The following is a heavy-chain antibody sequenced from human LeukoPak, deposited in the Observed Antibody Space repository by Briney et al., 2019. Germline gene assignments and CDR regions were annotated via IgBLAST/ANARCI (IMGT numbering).Heavy chain of an antibody. D-gene: IGHD2-21*02. CDR3: TSWGDTTAEYFQR. Sequence: GGSLRLSCAASGFTFDDYAMHWVRQAPGKGLEWVSGISWNSGSIGYADSVKGRFTISRDNAQNSMYLQMNSLRVEDTAVYYCTSWGDTTAEYFQRWGQGTLVTVSS. CDR1: GFTFDDYA. V-gene: IGHV3-9*01. J-gene: IGHJ1*01. CDR2: ISWNSGSI.